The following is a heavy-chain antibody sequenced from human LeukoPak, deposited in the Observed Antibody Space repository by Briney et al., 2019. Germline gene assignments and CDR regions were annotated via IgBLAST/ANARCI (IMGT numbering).Heavy chain of an antibody. V-gene: IGHV3-53*01. CDR2: MYSGGST. CDR1: GFSVSSNY. J-gene: IGHJ5*02. D-gene: IGHD4-17*01. CDR3: ALHINGDYESRFDP. Sequence: GGSLRLSCAASGFSVSSNYLSWVRQAPGKGLEWVSVMYSGGSTFYADSVKGRFTVSRDNSKNTLNLQMNSLRAEDTAIYYCALHINGDYESRFDPWGQGTLVTVSS.